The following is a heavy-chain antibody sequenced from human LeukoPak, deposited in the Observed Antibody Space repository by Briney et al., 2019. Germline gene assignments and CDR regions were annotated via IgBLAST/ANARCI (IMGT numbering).Heavy chain of an antibody. J-gene: IGHJ4*02. D-gene: IGHD3-10*01. CDR3: ASGHYYGSGSFYDH. V-gene: IGHV1-3*01. Sequence: ASVKVSCKASGYTFTSYGISWVRQAPGQGLEWMGWINGGSGNTKYSQKFQGRVTLTGDTSASTVSMELSSLRSEDTAVYYCASGHYYGSGSFYDHWGQGTLVTVSS. CDR2: INGGSGNT. CDR1: GYTFTSYG.